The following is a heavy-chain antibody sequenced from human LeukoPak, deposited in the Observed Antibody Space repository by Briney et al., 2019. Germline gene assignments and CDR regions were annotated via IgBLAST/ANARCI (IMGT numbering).Heavy chain of an antibody. V-gene: IGHV3-21*04. D-gene: IGHD3-9*01. CDR1: GFTFSSYS. Sequence: GGSLRLSCAASGFTFSSYSMNWVRQAPGKGLEWVSSISSSSSYIYNADSVKGRFTISRDNAKNTLYLQMNSLRAEDTAVYYCARVPHYDILTGSHAFDIWGQGTMVTVSS. J-gene: IGHJ3*02. CDR2: ISSSSSYI. CDR3: ARVPHYDILTGSHAFDI.